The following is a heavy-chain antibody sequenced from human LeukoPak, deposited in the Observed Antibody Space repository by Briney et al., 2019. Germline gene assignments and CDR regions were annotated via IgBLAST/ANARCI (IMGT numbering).Heavy chain of an antibody. CDR2: IKQDGSEK. CDR3: VRHQDSYGYALDI. Sequence: GGSLRLSCAASGFSLSSYWMAWVRQAPGKGLEWVANIKQDGSEKYYVDSVKGRLTISRDNAKNSLYLQMNSLRADDTAVFYCVRHQDSYGYALDIWGQGTVVTVSS. V-gene: IGHV3-7*01. J-gene: IGHJ3*02. CDR1: GFSLSSYW. D-gene: IGHD5-18*01.